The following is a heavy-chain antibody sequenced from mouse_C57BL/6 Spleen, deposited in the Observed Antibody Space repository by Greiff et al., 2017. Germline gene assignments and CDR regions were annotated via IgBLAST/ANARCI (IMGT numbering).Heavy chain of an antibody. CDR2: IDPSDSET. J-gene: IGHJ2*01. V-gene: IGHV1-52*01. Sequence: QVQLQQPGAELVRPGSSVKLSCKASGYTFTSYWMHWVKQRPIQGLEWIGNIDPSDSETLYNQKFKDKATLTVDKSSSTAYMQLSSLTSEDSAVYYCARLLYYSNYFDYWGQGTTLTVSS. D-gene: IGHD2-5*01. CDR3: ARLLYYSNYFDY. CDR1: GYTFTSYW.